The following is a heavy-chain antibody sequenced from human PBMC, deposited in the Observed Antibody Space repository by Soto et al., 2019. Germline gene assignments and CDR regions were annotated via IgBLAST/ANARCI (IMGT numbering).Heavy chain of an antibody. J-gene: IGHJ5*01. CDR2: PIPIFGKA. V-gene: IGHV1-69*01. CDR3: ARGVTGGTYDS. CDR1: GGSFSSDA. Sequence: QVQLVQSGAEVKKPDSSVKVSCTASGGSFSSDAITWVRQPPRQGLEWMGGPIPIFGKATYAQKFQDRVTFTADEATSTAYMELSGLKSEDTAIYYCARGVTGGTYDSWGQGTLVVVSS. D-gene: IGHD1-26*01.